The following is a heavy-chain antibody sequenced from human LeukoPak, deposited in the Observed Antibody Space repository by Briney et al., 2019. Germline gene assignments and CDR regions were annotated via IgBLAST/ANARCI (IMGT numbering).Heavy chain of an antibody. V-gene: IGHV1-69*04. CDR3: ARGGTPNCSGGSCYDY. J-gene: IGHJ4*02. CDR2: IIPILGIA. D-gene: IGHD2-15*01. Sequence: GASVKVSCKASGGTFSSYAISWVRQAPGQGLERMGRIIPILGIANYAQKFQGRVTITADKSTSTAYMELSSLRSEDTAVYYCARGGTPNCSGGSCYDYWGQGTLVTVSS. CDR1: GGTFSSYA.